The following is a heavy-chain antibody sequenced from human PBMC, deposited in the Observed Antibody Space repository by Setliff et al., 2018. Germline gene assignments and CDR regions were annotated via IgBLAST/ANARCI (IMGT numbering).Heavy chain of an antibody. Sequence: PGGSLRLSCAASGFTFSDYAMSWVRQAPGKGLEWVSTISGSAGSIHLADSVKGRFTISRDNSKNTVHLQMNSLRAEDTAIYYCAGDPPGPHLVYTYWGQGALVTVSS. CDR2: ISGSAGSI. D-gene: IGHD3-16*01. V-gene: IGHV3-23*01. J-gene: IGHJ4*02. CDR3: AGDPPGPHLVYTY. CDR1: GFTFSDYA.